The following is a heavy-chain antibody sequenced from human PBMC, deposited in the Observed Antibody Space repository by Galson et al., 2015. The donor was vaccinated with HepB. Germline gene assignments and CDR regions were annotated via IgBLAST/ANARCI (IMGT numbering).Heavy chain of an antibody. V-gene: IGHV3-7*01. CDR1: GFTFSSYW. CDR2: VKQDGREK. D-gene: IGHD5-12*01. Sequence: SLRLSCAASGFTFSSYWMTWVRQTPGKGLEWVAKVKQDGREKYYVDSVKGRFTISRDNAQNSLSLQMNSLRAEDTAVYYCARDRRGYSGYDYYYYMDVWGKGTTVTVSS. J-gene: IGHJ6*03. CDR3: ARDRRGYSGYDYYYYMDV.